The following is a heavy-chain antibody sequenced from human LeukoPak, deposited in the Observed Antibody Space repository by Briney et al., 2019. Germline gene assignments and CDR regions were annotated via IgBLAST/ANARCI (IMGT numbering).Heavy chain of an antibody. CDR3: GPRPDLTVPHTVEK. D-gene: IGHD4-17*01. V-gene: IGHV3-23*01. CDR1: GFTFSNYA. CDR2: ISSRGDST. Sequence: RGSLRLSCAASGFTFSNYAMSWVRQVPGRGLEWVSTISSRGDSTYDADSVKGRFIISRDNSKNSLYLQMNTVRAEDTAVYAKGPRPDLTVPHTVEKWGQGTLVTASS. J-gene: IGHJ4*02.